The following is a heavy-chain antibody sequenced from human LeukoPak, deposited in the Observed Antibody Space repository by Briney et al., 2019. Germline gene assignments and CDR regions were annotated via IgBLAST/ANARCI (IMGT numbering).Heavy chain of an antibody. Sequence: SETLSLTCAVYGESFSNYYYNWIRQPPGKGLEWIGEMNHSGSTNYNPSLKSRVTISVDTSKNQFSLKLSSVTAADTAVYYCARYSSSWEGYYYYYYMDVWGKGTTVTISS. V-gene: IGHV4-34*01. CDR3: ARYSSSWEGYYYYYYMDV. CDR1: GESFSNYY. CDR2: MNHSGST. D-gene: IGHD6-13*01. J-gene: IGHJ6*03.